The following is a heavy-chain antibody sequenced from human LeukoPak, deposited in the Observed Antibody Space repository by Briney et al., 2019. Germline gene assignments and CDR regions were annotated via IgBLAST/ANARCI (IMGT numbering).Heavy chain of an antibody. CDR3: ARGDSSGYYFDY. Sequence: NPSETLSLTCTVSGGSISSYYWSWIRQPPGKGLEWIGYIYYSGSTNYNPSLKSRVTISVDTSKNQFSLKLSSVTAADTAVYYCARGDSSGYYFDYWGQGTLVTVSS. J-gene: IGHJ4*02. CDR2: IYYSGST. CDR1: GGSISSYY. V-gene: IGHV4-59*01. D-gene: IGHD3-22*01.